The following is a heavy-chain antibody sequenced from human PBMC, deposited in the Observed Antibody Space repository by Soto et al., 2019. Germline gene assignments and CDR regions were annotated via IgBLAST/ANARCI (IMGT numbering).Heavy chain of an antibody. D-gene: IGHD5-12*01. CDR2: MFHSGST. CDR3: ANQRSREGYNFIEY. J-gene: IGHJ4*02. CDR1: GYSISSGFY. Sequence: SETLSLTCAVSGYSISSGFYWGWIRQPPGKGLEWIGIMFHSGSTYYNPSLQSRVTISVDTSKNQVSLKLTSVTVADTAVYFCANQRSREGYNFIEYWGQGIQVTVCS. V-gene: IGHV4-38-2*01.